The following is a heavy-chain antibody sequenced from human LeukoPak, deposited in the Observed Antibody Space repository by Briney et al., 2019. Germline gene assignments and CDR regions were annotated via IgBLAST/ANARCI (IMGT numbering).Heavy chain of an antibody. CDR2: ISSSGSTI. CDR1: GFTFSSYG. D-gene: IGHD3-22*01. Sequence: GGSLRLSCAASGFTFSSYGMHWVRQAPGKGLEWVSYISSSGSTIYYADSVKGRFTISRDNAKNTLYLQMNSLRAEDTAVYYCARSGRRYYDSSGYYYLSYWGQGTLVTVSS. J-gene: IGHJ4*02. CDR3: ARSGRRYYDSSGYYYLSY. V-gene: IGHV3-48*04.